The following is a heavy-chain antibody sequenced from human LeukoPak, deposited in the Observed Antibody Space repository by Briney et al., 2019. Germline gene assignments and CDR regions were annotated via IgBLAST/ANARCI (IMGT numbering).Heavy chain of an antibody. Sequence: GGSLRLSCAASGFTFSSYEMNWVRQAPGKGLEWVSHISSSGSTIYYADSVKGRFTISRDNAKNSLYLQMNSLRAEDTAVYYCARAPASLKVNYFDYWGQGTLVTVSS. J-gene: IGHJ4*02. V-gene: IGHV3-48*03. D-gene: IGHD6-6*01. CDR1: GFTFSSYE. CDR2: ISSSGSTI. CDR3: ARAPASLKVNYFDY.